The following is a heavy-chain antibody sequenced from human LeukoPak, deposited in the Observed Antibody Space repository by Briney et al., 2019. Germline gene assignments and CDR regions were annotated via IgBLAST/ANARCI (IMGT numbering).Heavy chain of an antibody. V-gene: IGHV1-8*01. CDR2: MNPNSGNT. CDR1: GYTFTSYD. Sequence: EASVKVSCKASGYTFTSYDINWVRQATGQGLEWMGRMNPNSGNTGYAQKFQGRVTMTRNTSISTAYMELSSLRSEDTAVYYCARGFEKVGELWYYYYYMDVWGKGTTVTVSS. CDR3: ARGFEKVGELWYYYYYMDV. D-gene: IGHD1-7*01. J-gene: IGHJ6*03.